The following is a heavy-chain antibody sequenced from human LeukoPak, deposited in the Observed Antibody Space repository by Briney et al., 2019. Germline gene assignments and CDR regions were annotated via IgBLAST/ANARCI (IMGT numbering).Heavy chain of an antibody. D-gene: IGHD5-18*01. Sequence: PGRSLRLSCAASGFTFSNYGMHWVRQAPGKRLEWVAVISYDGDNKYYADSVKGRFTISRDNSKNTLYLQMNSLRAEDTAVYYCAKDRLTGLGYGPAFDYWGQGTLVTVSS. CDR3: AKDRLTGLGYGPAFDY. CDR2: ISYDGDNK. CDR1: GFTFSNYG. V-gene: IGHV3-30*18. J-gene: IGHJ4*02.